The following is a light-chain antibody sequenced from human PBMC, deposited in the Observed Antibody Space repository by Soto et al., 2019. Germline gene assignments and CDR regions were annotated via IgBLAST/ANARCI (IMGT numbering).Light chain of an antibody. CDR2: GAS. Sequence: EIVLTQSPGTLSLSPGERATLSCRARQSVSSSYLAWYQHKPGQAPRLLIYGASSRATGIPDRFSGIGSGTDFTLTISRLEPEDFAVYYCQQYGSSPETFGQGTKVDIK. J-gene: IGKJ1*01. CDR3: QQYGSSPET. V-gene: IGKV3-20*01. CDR1: QSVSSSY.